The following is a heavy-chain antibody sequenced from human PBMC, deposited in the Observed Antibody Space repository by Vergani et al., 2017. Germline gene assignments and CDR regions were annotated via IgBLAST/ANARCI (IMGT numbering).Heavy chain of an antibody. CDR2: IKQDGSEK. V-gene: IGHV3-7*01. D-gene: IGHD3-3*01. CDR1: GFTFSSYW. CDR3: ARAHLPYDFWSGYYREGAFDI. Sequence: EVQLVESGGGLVQPGGSLRLSCAASGFTFSSYWMHWVRQAPGKGLVWVANIKQDGSEKYYVDSVKGRFTISRDNAKNSLYLQMNSLRAEDAAVYYCARAHLPYDFWSGYYREGAFDIWGQGTMVTVSS. J-gene: IGHJ3*02.